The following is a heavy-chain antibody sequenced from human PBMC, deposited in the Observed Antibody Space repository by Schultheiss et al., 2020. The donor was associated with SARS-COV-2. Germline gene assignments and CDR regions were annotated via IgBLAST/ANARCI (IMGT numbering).Heavy chain of an antibody. J-gene: IGHJ4*02. Sequence: GGSLRLSCAASGFTFSSYAMHWVRQAPGKGLEYVSAISSNGGSTYYADSVKGRFTISRDNSKNTLYLQMNSLRAEDTAVYYCARESVATISHEFDYWGQGTLVTVSS. CDR1: GFTFSSYA. CDR3: ARESVATISHEFDY. D-gene: IGHD5-12*01. V-gene: IGHV3-64*04. CDR2: ISSNGGST.